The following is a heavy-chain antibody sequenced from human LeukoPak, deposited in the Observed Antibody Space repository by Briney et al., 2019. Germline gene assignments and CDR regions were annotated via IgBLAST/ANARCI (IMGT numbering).Heavy chain of an antibody. CDR3: ARGLDTAKVGY. CDR2: IHPSGST. J-gene: IGHJ4*02. CDR1: GASISEYY. Sequence: SETLPLTCTVSGASISEYYWTWIRQPPGKGLEWLGHIHPSGSTYSNPSLRSRVTVSVDTPKNQFSLTLSSVTAADTAMYFCARGLDTAKVGYWGQGTLVTVSS. D-gene: IGHD5-18*01. V-gene: IGHV4-4*08.